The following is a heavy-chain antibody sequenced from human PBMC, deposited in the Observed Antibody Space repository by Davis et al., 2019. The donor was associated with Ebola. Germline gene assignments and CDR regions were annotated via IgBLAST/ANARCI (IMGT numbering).Heavy chain of an antibody. Sequence: PGGSLRLSCAASGFTFSSYGMNWVRQAPGKGLEWLSYISSTSSTLSYADPVKGRFTISRDNGKVSLYLQMNSLRDEDTAVYYCAREGFGEYYDSSGHPDYWGQGTLVTVSS. CDR1: GFTFSSYG. V-gene: IGHV3-48*02. CDR3: AREGFGEYYDSSGHPDY. CDR2: ISSTSSTL. J-gene: IGHJ4*02. D-gene: IGHD3-22*01.